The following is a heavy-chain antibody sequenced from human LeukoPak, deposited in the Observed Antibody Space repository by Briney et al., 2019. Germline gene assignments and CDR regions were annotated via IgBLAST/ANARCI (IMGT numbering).Heavy chain of an antibody. CDR3: AKVIGIAVAGMSFDH. Sequence: GRSLRLSCAASGFTFDDYAMHWVRQAPGKGLEWVSGISWNSGGIGYADSVKGRFTISRDNAKNSLYLQMNSLRAEDTALYYCAKVIGIAVAGMSFDHWGQGTLVTVSS. CDR1: GFTFDDYA. D-gene: IGHD6-19*01. CDR2: ISWNSGGI. V-gene: IGHV3-9*01. J-gene: IGHJ4*02.